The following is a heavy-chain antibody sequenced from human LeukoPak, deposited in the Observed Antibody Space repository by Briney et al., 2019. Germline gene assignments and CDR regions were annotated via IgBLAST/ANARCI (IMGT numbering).Heavy chain of an antibody. CDR1: GGSFSGYY. CDR2: INHSGST. J-gene: IGHJ6*04. V-gene: IGHV4-34*01. D-gene: IGHD6-25*01. Sequence: PSETLSLTCAVYGGSFSGYYWSWIRQPPGKGLEWIGEINHSGSTNYNPSLKSRVTISVDTSRNQFSLKLSSVTAADTAVYYRARRRTASSRVDVWGKGTTVTVSS. CDR3: ARRRTASSRVDV.